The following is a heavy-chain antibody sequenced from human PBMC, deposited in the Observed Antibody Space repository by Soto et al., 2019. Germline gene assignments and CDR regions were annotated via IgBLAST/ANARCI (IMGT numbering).Heavy chain of an antibody. CDR2: IWYDGSNK. V-gene: IGHV3-33*01. CDR1: GFTFSSYG. D-gene: IGHD6-25*01. CDR3: ARDPKPTQRAIDY. J-gene: IGHJ4*02. Sequence: QVQLVESGGGVVQPGRSLRLSCAASGFTFSSYGMHWVRQAPGKGLEWVAVIWYDGSNKYYADSVKGRFTISRDNSKNTLYLQMNSLRAEDTAVYYGARDPKPTQRAIDYWGQGTLVTVSS.